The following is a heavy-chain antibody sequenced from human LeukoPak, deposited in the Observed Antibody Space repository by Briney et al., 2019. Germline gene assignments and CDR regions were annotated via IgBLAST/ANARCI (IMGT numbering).Heavy chain of an antibody. CDR1: GRSINNYY. Sequence: SETLSLTCTVSGRSINNYYWTWIRQPPGKGLEWIGWIYYSGSSNYNPSLKSRFTISVDTSNNQYSLKLTSVTAADTAVYYCARIISPGATFDLWGQGSLVTVSS. D-gene: IGHD1-26*01. J-gene: IGHJ5*02. CDR3: ARIISPGATFDL. V-gene: IGHV4-59*01. CDR2: IYYSGSS.